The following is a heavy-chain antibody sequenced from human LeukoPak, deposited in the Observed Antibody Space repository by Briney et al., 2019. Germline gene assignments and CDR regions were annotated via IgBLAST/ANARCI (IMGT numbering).Heavy chain of an antibody. CDR2: IWYDGSNK. Sequence: GGSLRLSCAASGFTFSNAWMNWVRQAPGKGVEWVTVIWYDGSNKYYADSVKGRFTISRDNSKDTLYLQMNSLRAEDTAVYYCARARHGILTGYYLDYWGQGTLVTVSS. CDR1: GFTFSNAW. CDR3: ARARHGILTGYYLDY. J-gene: IGHJ4*02. D-gene: IGHD3-9*01. V-gene: IGHV3-33*08.